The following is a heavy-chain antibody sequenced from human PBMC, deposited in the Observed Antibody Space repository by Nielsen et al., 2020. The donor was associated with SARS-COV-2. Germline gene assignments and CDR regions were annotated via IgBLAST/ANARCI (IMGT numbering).Heavy chain of an antibody. CDR1: GFTFSSYA. J-gene: IGHJ3*02. Sequence: GESLKISCSASGFTFSSYAMHWVRQAPGKGLEYVSAISSNGSSTYYADSVKGRFTISRDNSKNTLYLQMSSLRAEDTAVYYCVRFLEWSPDAFDIWGQGTMVTVSS. CDR2: ISSNGSST. CDR3: VRFLEWSPDAFDI. D-gene: IGHD3-3*01. V-gene: IGHV3-64D*09.